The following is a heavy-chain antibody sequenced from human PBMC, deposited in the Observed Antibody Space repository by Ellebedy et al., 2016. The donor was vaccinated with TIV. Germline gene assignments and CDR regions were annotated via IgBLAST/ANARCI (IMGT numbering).Heavy chain of an antibody. V-gene: IGHV1-18*01. CDR1: GGTFSSYA. CDR2: ISAYNGNT. J-gene: IGHJ4*02. D-gene: IGHD5-18*01. CDR3: ARDLGYSYGYAH. Sequence: ASVKVSCXASGGTFSSYAISWVRQAPGQGLEWMGWISAYNGNTNYAQKLQGRVTMTADTSTSTAYMELSSLRSEDTAVYYCARDLGYSYGYAHWGQGTLVTVSS.